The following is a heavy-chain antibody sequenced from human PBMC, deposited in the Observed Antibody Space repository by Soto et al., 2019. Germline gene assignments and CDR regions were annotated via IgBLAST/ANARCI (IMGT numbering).Heavy chain of an antibody. D-gene: IGHD1-20*01. J-gene: IGHJ4*02. V-gene: IGHV3-23*01. Sequence: QPGGSLRLSCAASGFTFRTYAMLWVRQAPGRGLDWVSGISGSGTSTYYADSVKGRFTISRDHSKNTVYLVMDSLRVEGTAVYYCAKGAIYDWNRVLNDWGQGTPVTVSS. CDR2: ISGSGTST. CDR3: AKGAIYDWNRVLND. CDR1: GFTFRTYA.